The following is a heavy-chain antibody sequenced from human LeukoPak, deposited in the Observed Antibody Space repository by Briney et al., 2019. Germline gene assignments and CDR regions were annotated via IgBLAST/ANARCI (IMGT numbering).Heavy chain of an antibody. CDR1: GYRFTSYW. Sequence: GASLKISCQGSGYRFTSYWIGWVRQLPGKGLEWMGIIYPGDSDTRYSPSFQGQVTISADKSISTAYLQWSSLKASDTAMYYCARRKHGSSPDYYYYYMDVWGKGTTVTVPS. CDR2: IYPGDSDT. V-gene: IGHV5-51*01. D-gene: IGHD6-6*01. J-gene: IGHJ6*03. CDR3: ARRKHGSSPDYYYYYMDV.